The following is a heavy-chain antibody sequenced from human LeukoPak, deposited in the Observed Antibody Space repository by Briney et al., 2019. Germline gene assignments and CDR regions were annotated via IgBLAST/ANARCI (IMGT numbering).Heavy chain of an antibody. Sequence: ASVTVSCKASGYTFTSYDINWVRQATGQGLEWMGWMNPNSGNTGYAQKFQGRVTMTRNTSISTAYMELSSLRSEDTAVYYCARHPSRGRYNWFDPWGQGTLVTVSS. CDR1: GYTFTSYD. V-gene: IGHV1-8*01. CDR2: MNPNSGNT. CDR3: ARHPSRGRYNWFDP. D-gene: IGHD3-10*01. J-gene: IGHJ5*02.